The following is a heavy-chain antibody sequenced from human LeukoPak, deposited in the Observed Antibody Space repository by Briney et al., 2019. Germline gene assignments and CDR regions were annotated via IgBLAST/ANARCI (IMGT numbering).Heavy chain of an antibody. CDR1: GGSISSSSYY. J-gene: IGHJ4*02. D-gene: IGHD3-9*01. CDR2: IYYSGST. CDR3: ARVTSVVRYSAGRSYFDY. V-gene: IGHV4-39*07. Sequence: SETLSLTCTVSGGSISSSSYYWGWIRQPPGKGLEWIGSIYYSGSTYYNPSLKSRVTISVDTSKNQFSLKLSSVTAADTAVYYCARVTSVVRYSAGRSYFDYWGQGTLVTVSS.